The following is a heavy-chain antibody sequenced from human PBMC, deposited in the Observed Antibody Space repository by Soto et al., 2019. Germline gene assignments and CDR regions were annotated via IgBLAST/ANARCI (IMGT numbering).Heavy chain of an antibody. CDR3: ARESALAALDP. D-gene: IGHD6-19*01. V-gene: IGHV1-18*01. J-gene: IGHJ5*02. CDR1: GYSFTSYG. CDR2: ISAYNGNT. Sequence: QVQLVQSGAEVKKPGASVKVSCKASGYSFTSYGISWVRQAPGQGLEWMGWISAYNGNTNYAQKLQGRVTMTTDTSTCTAHMELRSLRSDDTAVYYCARESALAALDPWGQGTLVTVSS.